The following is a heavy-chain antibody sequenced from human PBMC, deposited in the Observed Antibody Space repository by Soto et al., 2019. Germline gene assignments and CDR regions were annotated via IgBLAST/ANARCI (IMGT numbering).Heavy chain of an antibody. V-gene: IGHV1-46*03. CDR2: INPSGGST. CDR3: ARDVRPPNPYYYYMDV. CDR1: GYTFTSYY. J-gene: IGHJ6*03. Sequence: QVQLVQSGAEVKKPGASVKVSCKASGYTFTSYYMHWVRQAPGQGLEWMGIINPSGGSTSYAQKFQGRVTMTRDTSTSTVYMELSSLRSEDTAVYYWARDVRPPNPYYYYMDVWGKGTTVTVSS.